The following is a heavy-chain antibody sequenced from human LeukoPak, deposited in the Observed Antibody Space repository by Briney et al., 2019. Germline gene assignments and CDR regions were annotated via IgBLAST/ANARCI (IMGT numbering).Heavy chain of an antibody. CDR1: GGSFSGYY. Sequence: SETLSLTCAVYGGSFSGYYWSWIRQPPGKGLEWIGEINHSGSTNYNPSLKSRVTISVDTSKNQFPLKLSSVTAADTAVYYCARFRVAAAGNEFDYWGQGTLVTVSS. J-gene: IGHJ4*02. V-gene: IGHV4-34*01. CDR2: INHSGST. CDR3: ARFRVAAAGNEFDY. D-gene: IGHD6-13*01.